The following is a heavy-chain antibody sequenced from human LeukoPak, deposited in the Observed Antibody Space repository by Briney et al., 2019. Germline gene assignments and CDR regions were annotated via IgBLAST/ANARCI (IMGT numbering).Heavy chain of an antibody. CDR2: INHSGST. J-gene: IGHJ4*02. D-gene: IGHD1-1*01. V-gene: IGHV4-34*01. CDR3: ARVGTTATTIFY. Sequence: PSETLSLTCAVYGGSFSGYDWSWIRQPPGKGLEWIGEINHSGSTNYNPSLKSRVTMSLDTSKNQFSLKLSSVTAADTAVYYCARVGTTATTIFYWGQGTLVTVSS. CDR1: GGSFSGYD.